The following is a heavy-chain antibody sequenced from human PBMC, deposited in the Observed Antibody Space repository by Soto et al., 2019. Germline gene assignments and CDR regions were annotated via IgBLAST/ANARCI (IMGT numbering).Heavy chain of an antibody. CDR3: ASVRYDRSGFDH. CDR1: GDSISGSHW. Sequence: QVQLQESGPGLVRPSGALSVTCAVSGDSISGSHWWSWVRQSPGKGLEWIGEISHSGITNYNPSLKSRVTISGDKSKNQLSLKLTSVTAADTAVYYCASVRYDRSGFDHWGQGTLVSVSS. J-gene: IGHJ4*02. D-gene: IGHD3-22*01. V-gene: IGHV4-4*02. CDR2: ISHSGIT.